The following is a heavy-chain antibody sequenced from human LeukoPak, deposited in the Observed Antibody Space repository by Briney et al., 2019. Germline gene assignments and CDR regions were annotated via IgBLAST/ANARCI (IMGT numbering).Heavy chain of an antibody. V-gene: IGHV3-7*03. CDR1: GGSISSSNW. Sequence: ETLSLTCAVSGGSISSSNWWSWVRQAPGKGLEWVANIKQDETEKFYLGSVKGRFTISRDNAKNSLYLQMNSLRVEDTALYYCVRLGSTSPGNWYKLFDQWGQGTLVTVSP. CDR3: VRLGSTSPGNWYKLFDQ. CDR2: IKQDETEK. J-gene: IGHJ4*02. D-gene: IGHD2-2*01.